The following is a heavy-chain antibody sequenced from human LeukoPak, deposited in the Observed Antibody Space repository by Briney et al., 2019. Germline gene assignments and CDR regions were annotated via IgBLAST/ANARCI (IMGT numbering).Heavy chain of an antibody. D-gene: IGHD6-13*01. CDR2: IYPGDSDT. CDR3: ARDMEQQLAPFDY. V-gene: IGHV5-51*01. Sequence: GESLKISYKGSGYSLTSYWIGWVRQMPGKGLEWMGIIYPGDSDTRYSPSFQGQVTISADKSISTAYLQWSSLKASDTAMYYCARDMEQQLAPFDYWGQGTLVTVSS. CDR1: GYSLTSYW. J-gene: IGHJ4*02.